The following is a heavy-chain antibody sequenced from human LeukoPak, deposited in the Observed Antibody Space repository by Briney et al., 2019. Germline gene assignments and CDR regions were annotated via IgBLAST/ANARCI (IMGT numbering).Heavy chain of an antibody. V-gene: IGHV4-4*07. J-gene: IGHJ5*01. CDR3: ARLDILVPRAVEWFDL. CDR2: IYSSGTT. CDR1: GDSISGKY. D-gene: IGHD2-2*01. Sequence: PSETLSLTCIVSGDSISGKYWSWIRRPAGKGLEWLGRIYSSGTTDYSPSLVSRVTMSLDTSKNHISLRLRSVTAADTAVYYCARLDILVPRAVEWFDLWGQGTVVTVSS.